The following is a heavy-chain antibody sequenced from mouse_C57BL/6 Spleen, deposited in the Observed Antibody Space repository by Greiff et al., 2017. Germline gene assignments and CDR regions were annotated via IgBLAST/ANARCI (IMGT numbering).Heavy chain of an antibody. Sequence: QVQLQQSGAELMKPGASVKLSCKATGYTFTGYWIEWVKQRPGHGLEWIGEILPGSGSTHYNEKFKGKATLTADTSSNTAYMQLSSLTTEDSAIYYCARRDPYYAMDYWGQGTSVTVSS. CDR3: ARRDPYYAMDY. CDR2: ILPGSGST. J-gene: IGHJ4*01. D-gene: IGHD3-3*01. CDR1: GYTFTGYW. V-gene: IGHV1-9*01.